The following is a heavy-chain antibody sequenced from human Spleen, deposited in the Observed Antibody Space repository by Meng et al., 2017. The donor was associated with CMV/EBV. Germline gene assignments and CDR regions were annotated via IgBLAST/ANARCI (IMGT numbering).Heavy chain of an antibody. CDR1: GFTFDDYA. CDR3: ARGGLGSYFDGSGYGFDM. J-gene: IGHJ3*02. D-gene: IGHD3-22*01. CDR2: INWNGRSP. Sequence: GESLKISCAASGFTFDDYAMSWVRQAPGKGLEWVSGINWNGRSPSYTDSLKGRFTISRDNAKNSLYLQMNSLRAEDTALYYFARGGLGSYFDGSGYGFDMWGQGTMVTVSS. V-gene: IGHV3-20*04.